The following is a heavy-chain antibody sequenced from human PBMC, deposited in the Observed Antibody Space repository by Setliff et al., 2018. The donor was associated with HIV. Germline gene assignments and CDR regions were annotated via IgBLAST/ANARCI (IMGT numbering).Heavy chain of an antibody. CDR2: IYYSGAT. J-gene: IGHJ4*02. Sequence: SETLSLTCTVSGGSMSSSSYYWGWIRQTPDKGLEWIGIIYYSGATYYNPSLTSRVTISVDTSWNQFSLKLRSVTAADTAAYYCARLGYVSGGFYKTPGPYYLDYWGQGALVTVSS. V-gene: IGHV4-39*01. CDR1: GGSMSSSSYY. D-gene: IGHD3-10*01. CDR3: ARLGYVSGGFYKTPGPYYLDY.